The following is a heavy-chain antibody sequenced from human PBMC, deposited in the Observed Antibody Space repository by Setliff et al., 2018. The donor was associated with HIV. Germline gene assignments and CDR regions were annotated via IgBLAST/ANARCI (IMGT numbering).Heavy chain of an antibody. D-gene: IGHD2-15*01. J-gene: IGHJ4*02. CDR2: INSSGTT. CDR1: GGSFSGNY. CDR3: AATYCRGGGRDCPQMYDY. Sequence: SETLSLTCAIYGGSFSGNYWSWIRQPPGKGLEWIGEINSSGTTNHNPFLKSRVTISVDTSKKQFSLKLNSVTAADSAIYYCAATYCRGGGRDCPQMYDYWGQGSLVTVSS. V-gene: IGHV4-34*01.